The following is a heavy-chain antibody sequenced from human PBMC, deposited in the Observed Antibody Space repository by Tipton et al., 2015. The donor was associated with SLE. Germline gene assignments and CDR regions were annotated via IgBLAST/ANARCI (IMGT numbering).Heavy chain of an antibody. D-gene: IGHD2-15*01. V-gene: IGHV3-49*04. CDR2: IRSKDYGGTP. J-gene: IGHJ4*02. Sequence: SLRLSCAASGLTFSSLWMTWVRQAPGKGLEWVGFIRSKDYGGTPEYAASVKGRFTISRDDSKSIAYLQMNGLKTEDTAMYYCTRMTCSGGTCPDDYWGQGTLVTVSS. CDR1: GLTFSSLW. CDR3: TRMTCSGGTCPDDY.